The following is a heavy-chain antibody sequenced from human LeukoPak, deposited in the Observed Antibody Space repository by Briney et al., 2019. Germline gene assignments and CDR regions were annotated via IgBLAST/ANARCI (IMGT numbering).Heavy chain of an antibody. D-gene: IGHD4-11*01. V-gene: IGHV3-7*01. J-gene: IGHJ6*03. CDR3: ARDRTGQQLISRKEYYYMDV. Sequence: GGSLRLSCAASGFTFSSYWMSWVRQAPGKGLEWVATIRQDGSQKYYVDSVKGRFTISRDNAKNSLYLQMNSLRAEVTAAYYCARDRTGQQLISRKEYYYMDVWGKGTTVTISS. CDR2: IRQDGSQK. CDR1: GFTFSSYW.